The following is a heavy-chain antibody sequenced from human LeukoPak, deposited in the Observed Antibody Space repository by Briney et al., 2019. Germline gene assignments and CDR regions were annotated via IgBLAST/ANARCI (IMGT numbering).Heavy chain of an antibody. CDR2: MNPNSGNT. V-gene: IGHV1-8*01. Sequence: ASVKVSCKASGYTFTSYDINWVRQATGQGLEWMGWMNPNSGNTGYAQKFQGRVTMTRNTSISTAYMELSSLRSEDTAVYYCANLKRSPRRYSCYLSNWNDGRRLYYYYMDVWGKGTTVTVSS. CDR1: GYTFTSYD. J-gene: IGHJ6*03. D-gene: IGHD1-1*01. CDR3: ANLKRSPRRYSCYLSNWNDGRRLYYYYMDV.